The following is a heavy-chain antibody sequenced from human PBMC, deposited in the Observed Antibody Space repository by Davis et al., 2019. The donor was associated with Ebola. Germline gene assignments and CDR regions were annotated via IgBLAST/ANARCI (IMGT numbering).Heavy chain of an antibody. Sequence: AASVKVSCKASGYTFNSYGISWVRQAPGQGLEWMGWISAYNGNTNYAQKLQGRVTMTTDTSTSTAYMELRSLRSDDTAVYYCARDRDGSGSYYNYYYYGMDVWGQGTTVTVSS. D-gene: IGHD3-10*01. V-gene: IGHV1-18*04. CDR3: ARDRDGSGSYYNYYYYGMDV. J-gene: IGHJ6*02. CDR2: ISAYNGNT. CDR1: GYTFNSYG.